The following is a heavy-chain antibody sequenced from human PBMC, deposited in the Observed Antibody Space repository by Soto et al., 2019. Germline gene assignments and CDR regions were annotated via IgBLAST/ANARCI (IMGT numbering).Heavy chain of an antibody. CDR1: GFTFEDYA. CDR2: ISWNSGLI. D-gene: IGHD2-15*01. CDR3: VKDKGAGIFPRADAFDI. Sequence: PGGSIRPSNAASGFTFEDYAMPLVRQTKGKGLEWVSGISWNSGLIGYADSVKGRFTISRDNAKNSLYLQMNSLRAEDTALYYCVKDKGAGIFPRADAFDIWGQGTMVNVSS. J-gene: IGHJ3*02. V-gene: IGHV3-9*01.